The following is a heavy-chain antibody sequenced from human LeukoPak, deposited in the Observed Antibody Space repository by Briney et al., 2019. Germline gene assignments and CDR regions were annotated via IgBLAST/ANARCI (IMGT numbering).Heavy chain of an antibody. J-gene: IGHJ5*02. V-gene: IGHV4-34*01. CDR1: GGSISTGGYY. D-gene: IGHD3-10*01. Sequence: PSQTLSLTCAVSGGSISTGGYYWSWIRQPPGKGLEWIGEITHSGSTNYNPSLKSRVTISVDTSKNQFSLKLSSVTAADTAVYYCARGCAYYYGSGSYYKGSNWFDPWGQGTLVTVSS. CDR2: ITHSGST. CDR3: ARGCAYYYGSGSYYKGSNWFDP.